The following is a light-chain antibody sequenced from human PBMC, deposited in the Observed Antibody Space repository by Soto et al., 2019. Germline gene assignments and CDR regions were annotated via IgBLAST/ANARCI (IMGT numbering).Light chain of an antibody. CDR2: GAS. CDR1: QSISSDH. CDR3: QHYRSAPFT. Sequence: EIVLTQSPGILSLSPGERATLACRASQSISSDHLAWYQQRPGQSPRLLIYGASSRTIGVPDRFSGSGSGTDFTLTISRLEPEDFAVYYCQHYRSAPFTFGPGTKVDIK. J-gene: IGKJ3*01. V-gene: IGKV3-20*01.